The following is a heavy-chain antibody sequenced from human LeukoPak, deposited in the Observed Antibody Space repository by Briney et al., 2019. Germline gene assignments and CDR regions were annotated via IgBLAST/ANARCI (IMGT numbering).Heavy chain of an antibody. CDR3: GKYLQTTVGANDY. J-gene: IGHJ4*02. V-gene: IGHV3-23*01. CDR2: ISGSGGAT. CDR1: GFTFSSYP. D-gene: IGHD1-26*01. Sequence: GGSLRLSCAASGFTFSSYPMNWVRQAPGKGLEWVSVISGSGGATFYGDSVQGRFTISRDNSRDTLYLQMNSLIAEDTAVYYCGKYLQTTVGANDYWGQGTLVTVSS.